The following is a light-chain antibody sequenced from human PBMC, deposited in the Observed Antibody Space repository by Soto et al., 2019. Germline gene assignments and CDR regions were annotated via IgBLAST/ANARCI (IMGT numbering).Light chain of an antibody. CDR2: SAS. J-gene: IGKJ4*01. Sequence: IQLTQSPSSLSASVGDSVTITCRASQGISRYLSWYQQKPGRAPKLLISSASTLQSGVPARFSGSGSATDFTLSITSLQPEDFATYYYQQLNTSPVNFGRGTKVEIK. V-gene: IGKV1-9*01. CDR1: QGISRY. CDR3: QQLNTSPVN.